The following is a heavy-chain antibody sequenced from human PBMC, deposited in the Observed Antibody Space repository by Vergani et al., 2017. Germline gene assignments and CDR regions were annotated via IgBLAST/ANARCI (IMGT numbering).Heavy chain of an antibody. CDR1: GGSISSYY. Sequence: QVQLQESGPGLVKPSETLSLTCTVPGGSISSYYWSWIRQPPGKGLEWIGYIYYSGSTNYNPSLKSRVTISVDTSKNQFSLKLSSVTAADTAVYYCARVVVVPAAIHYYYYYYMDVWGKXP. D-gene: IGHD2-2*01. CDR3: ARVVVVPAAIHYYYYYYMDV. V-gene: IGHV4-59*01. CDR2: IYYSGST. J-gene: IGHJ6*03.